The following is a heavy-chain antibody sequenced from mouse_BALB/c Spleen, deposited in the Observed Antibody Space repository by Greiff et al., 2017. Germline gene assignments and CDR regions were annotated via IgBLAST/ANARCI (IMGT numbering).Heavy chain of an antibody. CDR2: ISSGGSYT. V-gene: IGHV5-9-4*01. J-gene: IGHJ4*01. Sequence: DVKLVESGGGLVKPGGSLKLSCAASGFTFSSYAMSWVRQSPEKRLEWVAEISSGGSYTYYPDTVTGRFTISRDNAKNTLYLEMSSLRSEDTAMYYCARDEGITMAMDYWGQGTSVTVSS. CDR3: ARDEGITMAMDY. D-gene: IGHD2-4*01. CDR1: GFTFSSYA.